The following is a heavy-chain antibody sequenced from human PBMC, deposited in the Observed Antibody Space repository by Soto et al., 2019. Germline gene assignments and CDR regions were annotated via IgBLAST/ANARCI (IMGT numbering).Heavy chain of an antibody. CDR1: GLICSSYD. CDR3: AKATATGGGAFEI. J-gene: IGHJ3*02. V-gene: IGHV3-23*01. D-gene: IGHD2-8*02. Sequence: AGSLGLSCEVSGLICSSYDMSWVRQAPGKGLEWVSTILVGGSTHYEDSVKGRFTNSRDTSKNTVYLQMNSLTAGDTAVYYCAKATATGGGAFEIYGQGTIVSV. CDR2: ILVGGST.